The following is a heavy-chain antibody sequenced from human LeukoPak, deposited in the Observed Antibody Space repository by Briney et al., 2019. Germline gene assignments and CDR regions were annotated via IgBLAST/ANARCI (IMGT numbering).Heavy chain of an antibody. CDR2: ISGSGDST. D-gene: IGHD6-13*01. J-gene: IGHJ4*02. V-gene: IGHV3-23*01. CDR1: GFTFSSYA. CDR3: ARDSTTLAAAGTWGY. Sequence: WGSLRLSCAASGFTFSSYAMSWVRQAPGNGLQWVSRISGSGDSTYYADSVKGRFTISRDNSNNTLYLQMNSLRAEDTAVYYCARDSTTLAAAGTWGYWGQGSLVTVSS.